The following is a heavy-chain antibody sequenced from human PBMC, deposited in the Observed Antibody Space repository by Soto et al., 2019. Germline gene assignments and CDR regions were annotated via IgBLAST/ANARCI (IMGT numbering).Heavy chain of an antibody. D-gene: IGHD6-13*01. CDR3: AKGAAAGMRYYGMDV. CDR2: ISGSGGST. V-gene: IGHV3-23*01. J-gene: IGHJ6*02. CDR1: GFTFSSYA. Sequence: PGGSLRLSCAASGFTFSSYAMSWVRQAPGKGLEWVSAISGSGGSTYYADSVKGRLTISRDNSKNTLYLQMNSLRAEDTAVYYCAKGAAAGMRYYGMDVWGQGTTVTVSS.